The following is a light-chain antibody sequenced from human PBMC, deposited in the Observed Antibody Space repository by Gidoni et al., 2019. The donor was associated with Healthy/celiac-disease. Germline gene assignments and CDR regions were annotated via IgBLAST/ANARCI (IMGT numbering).Light chain of an antibody. V-gene: IGKV3D-20*01. CDR2: DAS. CDR3: QQYGSSPWT. J-gene: IGKJ1*01. CDR1: QRVSSSY. Sequence: EIVLTQSPATLSLSPGERATLSCGASQRVSSSYLAWYQQKPGLAPRLLIYDASSRATGIPDRFSGSGSGTDFTLTISRLEPEDFAVYYCQQYGSSPWTFGQXTKVEIK.